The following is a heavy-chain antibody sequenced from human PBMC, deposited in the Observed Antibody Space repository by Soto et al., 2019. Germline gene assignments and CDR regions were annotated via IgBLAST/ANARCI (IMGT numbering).Heavy chain of an antibody. D-gene: IGHD2-2*01. CDR1: GGSISSNTYY. V-gene: IGHV4-39*01. Sequence: PSETLSLTCTVSGGSISSNTYYWGWIRQPPGKGLEWIGSIYYSGRTYYSPSLESRVTISVDTSKNQFSLKVSSVTAADTAVFYCARLAGYCSGTSCYGYYGMDVWGQGTTVTVSS. J-gene: IGHJ6*02. CDR3: ARLAGYCSGTSCYGYYGMDV. CDR2: IYYSGRT.